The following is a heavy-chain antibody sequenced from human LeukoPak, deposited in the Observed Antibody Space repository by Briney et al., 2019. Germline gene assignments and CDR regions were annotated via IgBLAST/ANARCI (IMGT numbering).Heavy chain of an antibody. V-gene: IGHV1-69*01. D-gene: IGHD4-17*01. Sequence: SVKVSCKASGGTFSSYAISWVRQAPGQGLEWMGGIIPIFGTANYAQKFQGRVTITADESTSTAYMELRSLRSDDTAVYYCARDGMGSTTNAFDIWGQGTMVTVSS. J-gene: IGHJ3*02. CDR2: IIPIFGTA. CDR3: ARDGMGSTTNAFDI. CDR1: GGTFSSYA.